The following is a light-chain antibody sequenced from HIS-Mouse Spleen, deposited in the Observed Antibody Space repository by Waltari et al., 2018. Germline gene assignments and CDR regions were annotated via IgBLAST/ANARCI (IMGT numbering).Light chain of an antibody. CDR1: NEIRNY. J-gene: IGKJ4*01. V-gene: IGKV1-33*01. CDR3: QQYDNLLT. CDR2: DAS. Sequence: DIQMTQSPSSLSASVGNRVTITCQASNEIRNYLNSYQKKTGTDPKLLNYDASNLETGVPSRFSGSGSGTDFTFTISSLQPEDIVTYYCQQYDNLLTFGGGTKVEI.